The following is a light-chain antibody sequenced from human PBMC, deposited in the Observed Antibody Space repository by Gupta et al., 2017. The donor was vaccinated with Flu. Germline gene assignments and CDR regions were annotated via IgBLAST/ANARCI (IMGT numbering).Light chain of an antibody. V-gene: IGLV1-44*01. Sequence: SVLTQPPPSSGTPGQRVTISCSGSNSNIGTNTVNWYQCLPGAAPKLLIYNFNQRPSGVPDRFSASKSGTSASLAISGLQSEDEGDYYCATWDDSLFGVVFGGGTKLTVL. CDR1: NSNIGTNT. CDR3: ATWDDSLFGVV. CDR2: NFN. J-gene: IGLJ2*01.